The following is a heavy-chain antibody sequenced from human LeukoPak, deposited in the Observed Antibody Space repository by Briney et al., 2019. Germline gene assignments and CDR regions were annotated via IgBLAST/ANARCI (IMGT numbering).Heavy chain of an antibody. CDR3: ARSLGGATIDY. CDR2: IYYSGGT. Sequence: SETLSLTCTVSGGSVSSGSYYWSWILQPPGKGLEWIGYIYYSGGTNYNPSLKSRVTISVDTSKNQFSPKLSSVTAADTAVYYCARSLGGATIDYWGQGTLVTVSS. J-gene: IGHJ4*02. V-gene: IGHV4-61*01. D-gene: IGHD1-26*01. CDR1: GGSVSSGSYY.